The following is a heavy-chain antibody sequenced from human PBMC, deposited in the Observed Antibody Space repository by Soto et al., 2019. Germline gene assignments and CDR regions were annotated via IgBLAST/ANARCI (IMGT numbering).Heavy chain of an antibody. Sequence: GGSLRLSCAASGFTFSSYAMSWVRQAPGKGLEWVSAISGSGGSTYYADSVKGRFTISRDNSKNTLYLQMNSLRAEDTAVYYCWTTMVRGVPNNWFDPWGQGTLVTVSS. D-gene: IGHD3-10*01. CDR1: GFTFSSYA. CDR3: WTTMVRGVPNNWFDP. CDR2: ISGSGGST. J-gene: IGHJ5*02. V-gene: IGHV3-23*01.